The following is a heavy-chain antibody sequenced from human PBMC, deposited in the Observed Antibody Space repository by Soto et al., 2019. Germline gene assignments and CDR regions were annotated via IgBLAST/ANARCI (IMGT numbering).Heavy chain of an antibody. V-gene: IGHV3-9*01. J-gene: IGHJ4*02. CDR1: GFTFDDYA. Sequence: GGSLRLSCAASGFTFDDYAMHWVRQAPGKGLEWVSGINWNSGSIIYADSVKGRFTISRDNAKNSLYLQINSLRAEDTALYYCAKDISLNVVPGGFDYWGQGTLVTVSS. CDR2: INWNSGSI. CDR3: AKDISLNVVPGGFDY. D-gene: IGHD2-21*01.